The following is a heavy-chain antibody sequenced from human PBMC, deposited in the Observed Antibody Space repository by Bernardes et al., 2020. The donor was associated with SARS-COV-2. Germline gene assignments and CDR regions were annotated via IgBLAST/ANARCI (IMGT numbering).Heavy chain of an antibody. J-gene: IGHJ4*02. CDR1: GGSIGSYY. CDR2: IYYSGNT. D-gene: IGHD3-3*01. CDR3: ARGVYFDLWSEYPTTFDY. V-gene: IGHV4-59*01. Sequence: SETLSLTCTVSGGSIGSYYCSWIRQPPGKGLEWIGYIYYSGNTNYNPSLKTRSPISVDMSKNQFSLKLSSVTAADTAVYYCARGVYFDLWSEYPTTFDYWGQGTPVTASS.